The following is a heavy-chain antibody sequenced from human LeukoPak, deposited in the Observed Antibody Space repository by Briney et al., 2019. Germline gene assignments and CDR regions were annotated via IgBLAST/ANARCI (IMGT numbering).Heavy chain of an antibody. CDR2: INGGGDKT. J-gene: IGHJ4*02. Sequence: GGSLRLSCAASGFSFTSYAMSWVRQAPGKGLEWVSGINGGGDKTYYRDSVKGRITISRDNSKNTLYLQMNSLRAEDTAIYYCAKSRGSTLFDSWGQGTLVTVST. CDR3: AKSRGSTLFDS. CDR1: GFSFTSYA. D-gene: IGHD1-26*01. V-gene: IGHV3-23*01.